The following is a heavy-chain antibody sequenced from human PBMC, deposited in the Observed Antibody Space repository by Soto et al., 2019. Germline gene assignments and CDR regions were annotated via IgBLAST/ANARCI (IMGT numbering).Heavy chain of an antibody. J-gene: IGHJ2*01. CDR1: GGTFSSYT. D-gene: IGHD4-17*01. CDR3: ARDRHYEWYFDL. Sequence: QVQLVQSGAEVKKPGSSVKVSCKASGGTFSSYTISWVRQAPGQGLEWMGRIIPILGIANYAQKFQGRVTITADKSTSTAYMELSSLRSEDTAVYYCARDRHYEWYFDLWGRGTLVPVSS. CDR2: IIPILGIA. V-gene: IGHV1-69*08.